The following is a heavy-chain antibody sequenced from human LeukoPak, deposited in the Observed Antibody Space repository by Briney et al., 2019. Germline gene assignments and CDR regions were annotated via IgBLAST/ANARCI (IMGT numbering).Heavy chain of an antibody. CDR2: ISSSSSYI. CDR3: ARWDIVAPCDY. J-gene: IGHJ4*02. V-gene: IGHV3-21*01. CDR1: GFTFSSYS. D-gene: IGHD5-12*01. Sequence: GGSLRLSCPASGFTFSSYSMNWVRQAPGKGLEWVSSISSSSSYIYYADSVKGRFTISRDNAKNSLYLQMNSLRAEDTAVYYCARWDIVAPCDYWGQGTLVTVSS.